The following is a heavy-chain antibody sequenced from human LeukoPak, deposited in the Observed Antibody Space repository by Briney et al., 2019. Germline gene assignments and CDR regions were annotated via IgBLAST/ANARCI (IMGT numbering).Heavy chain of an antibody. CDR2: ISSSSSYI. V-gene: IGHV3-21*01. Sequence: GGSLRLSCAASGFTFSSYSKNWVRRAPGRGRKWVSSISSSSSYIYYADSVKGRFTISRDNAKNSLYLQMNSLRAEDTAVYYCARVGSGWYFDYWGQGTLVTVSS. CDR3: ARVGSGWYFDY. J-gene: IGHJ4*02. D-gene: IGHD6-19*01. CDR1: GFTFSSYS.